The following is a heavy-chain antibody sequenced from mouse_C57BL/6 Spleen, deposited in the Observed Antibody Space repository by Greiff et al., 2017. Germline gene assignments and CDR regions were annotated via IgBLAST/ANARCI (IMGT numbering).Heavy chain of an antibody. CDR3: ARGHYGSSHWYFDV. CDR1: GYSFTGYY. CDR2: INPSTGGT. V-gene: IGHV1-42*01. Sequence: EVQLQQSGPELVKPGASVKISCKASGYSFTGYYMNWVKQSPEKSLEWIGEINPSTGGTTYNQKFKAKATLTVDKSSSTAYMQLKSLTSEDSAVYYCARGHYGSSHWYFDVWGTGTTVTVSS. J-gene: IGHJ1*03. D-gene: IGHD1-1*01.